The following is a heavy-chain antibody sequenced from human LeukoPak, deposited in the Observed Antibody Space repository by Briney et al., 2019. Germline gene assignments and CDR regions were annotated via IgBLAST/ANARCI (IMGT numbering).Heavy chain of an antibody. V-gene: IGHV4-30-4*01. CDR3: ARDRRYYYGSGSYKLYYYYGMDV. CDR2: IYYSGST. D-gene: IGHD3-10*01. CDR1: GGSISSGSYY. J-gene: IGHJ6*02. Sequence: SQTLSLTCTVSGGSISSGSYYWSWIRQPPGKGLEWIGYIYYSGSTYYNPSLKSRVTISVDTSKNQFSLKLSSVTAADTAVYYCARDRRYYYGSGSYKLYYYYGMDVWGQGTTVTVSS.